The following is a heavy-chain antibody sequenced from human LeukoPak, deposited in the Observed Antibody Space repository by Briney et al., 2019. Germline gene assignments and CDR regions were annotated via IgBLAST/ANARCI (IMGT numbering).Heavy chain of an antibody. CDR2: ISSSGSTI. CDR3: ARGSRGSRAAAGTAGDY. CDR1: GFTFSSYE. Sequence: GGSLRLSCAASGFTFSSYEMNWVRQAPGKGLEWVSYISSSGSTIYYADSVKGRFTISRDNAKNSLYLQVNSLRAEDTAVYYCARGSRGSRAAAGTAGDYWGQGTLVTVSS. V-gene: IGHV3-48*03. D-gene: IGHD6-13*01. J-gene: IGHJ4*02.